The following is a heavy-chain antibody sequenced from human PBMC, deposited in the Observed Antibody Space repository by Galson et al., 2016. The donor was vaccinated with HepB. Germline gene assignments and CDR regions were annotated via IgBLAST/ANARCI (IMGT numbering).Heavy chain of an antibody. V-gene: IGHV1-3*01. Sequence: SVKVSCKASGYRFTTYSIHCVRQAPGQGLEWMGWTNAGNGNTKLSEKFQARVAISTDTSATTAYMELNNLTSEDTAVYYCARKRLGASNWFDSWGQGTLVRVSS. CDR1: GYRFTTYS. D-gene: IGHD3-10*01. J-gene: IGHJ5*01. CDR2: TNAGNGNT. CDR3: ARKRLGASNWFDS.